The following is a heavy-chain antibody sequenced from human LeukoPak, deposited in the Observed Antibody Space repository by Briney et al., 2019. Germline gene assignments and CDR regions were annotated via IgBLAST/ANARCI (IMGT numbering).Heavy chain of an antibody. CDR1: GFTFSSYG. Sequence: GGSLRLSCAASGFTFSSYGMSWVRQAPGKGLEWVSSISSSSSYIYYADSVKGRFTISRDNAKNSLYLQMNSLRAEDTAVYFCARDQCDYGDFYWYVDLWGRGTLVTVSS. D-gene: IGHD4-17*01. CDR3: ARDQCDYGDFYWYVDL. V-gene: IGHV3-21*01. CDR2: ISSSSSYI. J-gene: IGHJ2*01.